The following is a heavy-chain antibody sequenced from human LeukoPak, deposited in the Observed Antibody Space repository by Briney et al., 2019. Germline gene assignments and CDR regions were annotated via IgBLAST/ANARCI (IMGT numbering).Heavy chain of an antibody. CDR2: IYTSGST. CDR1: GGSISSYY. D-gene: IGHD3-10*01. V-gene: IGHV4-4*07. J-gene: IGHJ5*02. CDR3: ARDGNALLWFGELSPNWFDP. Sequence: PSETLSLTCTVSGGSISSYYWSCIRQPAGKGLEWIGRIYTSGSTNYNPSLKSRVTMSVDTSKNQFSLKLSSVTAADTAVYYCARDGNALLWFGELSPNWFDPWGQGTLVTVSS.